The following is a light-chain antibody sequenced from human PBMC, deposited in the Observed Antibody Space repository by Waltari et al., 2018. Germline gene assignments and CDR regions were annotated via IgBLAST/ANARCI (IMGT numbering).Light chain of an antibody. Sequence: DVVMTQSPLSLPVTLGQPASISCKSSESLVHSDGNTHLNWFQQRPGQSPRRLIYRVSNRDSGVPDRFSGSGSGTDFTLKISRVEAEDIGVYYCRQGTHWPYTFGQGTKLDIK. CDR1: ESLVHSDGNTH. CDR2: RVS. V-gene: IGKV2-30*02. CDR3: RQGTHWPYT. J-gene: IGKJ2*01.